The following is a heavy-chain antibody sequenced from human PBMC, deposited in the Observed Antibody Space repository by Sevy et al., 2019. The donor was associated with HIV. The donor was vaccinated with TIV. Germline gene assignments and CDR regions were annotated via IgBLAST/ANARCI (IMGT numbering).Heavy chain of an antibody. V-gene: IGHV3-7*01. J-gene: IGHJ3*02. Sequence: GGSLRLSCAASGFTFSSYWMHWVRQAPGKGLEWVANIKIDGSEKHYVYSVEGRFTISRDNAKNSLYLQMNSLRAEDTAVYYCARDSPGPHVAFDIWGQGTMVTVSS. CDR1: GFTFSSYW. CDR2: IKIDGSEK. CDR3: ARDSPGPHVAFDI.